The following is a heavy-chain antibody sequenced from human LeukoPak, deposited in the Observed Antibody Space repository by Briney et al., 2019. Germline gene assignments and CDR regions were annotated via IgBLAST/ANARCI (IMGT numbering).Heavy chain of an antibody. CDR2: IYSGGST. CDR3: ARVLRLGEFSMDY. J-gene: IGHJ4*02. Sequence: PGGSLRLSCAATGFTVGINYMSWVRQAPGKGLEWVSIIYSGGSTYYADSVKGRFTISRDNSKNTLYLQMNSLRAEDTAVYYCARVLRLGEFSMDYWGQGTLVTVSS. CDR1: GFTVGINY. V-gene: IGHV3-66*01. D-gene: IGHD3-16*02.